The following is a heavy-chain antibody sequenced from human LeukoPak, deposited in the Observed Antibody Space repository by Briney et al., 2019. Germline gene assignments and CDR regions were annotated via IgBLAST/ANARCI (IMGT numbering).Heavy chain of an antibody. J-gene: IGHJ4*02. Sequence: SETLSLTCTVSGDSINSYYWSWIRQPPGKGLEWIGYIYYSGSTNYNPSLKSRVTISVDTSKNQFSLKLSSVTAADTAVYYCARNFRYCSGGSCYTLRVFDYWGQGTLVTVSS. D-gene: IGHD2-15*01. CDR3: ARNFRYCSGGSCYTLRVFDY. V-gene: IGHV4-59*01. CDR2: IYYSGST. CDR1: GDSINSYY.